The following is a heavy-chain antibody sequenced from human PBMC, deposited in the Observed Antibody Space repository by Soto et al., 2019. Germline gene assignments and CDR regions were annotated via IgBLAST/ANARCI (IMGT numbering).Heavy chain of an antibody. D-gene: IGHD2-2*01. J-gene: IGHJ4*02. CDR2: IYHSGST. CDR3: ARNSYQYYFDY. CDR1: GGSISSSNG. Sequence: QVHLQERGQGLGSPSGPLSLTCAVLGGSISSSNGGGWVRQPPGKGLEGIGEIYHSGSTNYNPSLKSRVTISVDKSKNQFSLKLSSVTAADTAVYYCARNSYQYYFDYWGQGTLVTVSS. V-gene: IGHV4-4*02.